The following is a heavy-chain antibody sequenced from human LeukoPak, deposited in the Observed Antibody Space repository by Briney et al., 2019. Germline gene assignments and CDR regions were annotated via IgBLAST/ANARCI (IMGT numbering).Heavy chain of an antibody. CDR3: ASEDIVVVPAASQFDY. J-gene: IGHJ4*01. CDR2: ISGSGGST. V-gene: IGHV3-23*01. Sequence: PGGSLRLSCAASGFTFSSYAMSWVRQAPGKGLEWVSAISGSGGSTYYADSVKGRFTISRDNSKHTLDLQMNSLRAEDTAVYYCASEDIVVVPAASQFDYWGHGTLVTVSS. D-gene: IGHD2-2*01. CDR1: GFTFSSYA.